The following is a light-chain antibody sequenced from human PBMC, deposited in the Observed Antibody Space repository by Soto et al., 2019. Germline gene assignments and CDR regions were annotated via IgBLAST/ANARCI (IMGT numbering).Light chain of an antibody. V-gene: IGKV1-8*01. J-gene: IGKJ4*01. CDR3: QQYYSYPS. CDR2: AAS. CDR1: QGISSY. Sequence: AIRMTQSPSSFSASTGDRVTITCRASQGISSYLAWYQQKPGKAPKLLIYAASTLQGGVPSRFSGSGSGTDFTLTISCLQSEDFATYYCQQYYSYPSVGGGTKVEIK.